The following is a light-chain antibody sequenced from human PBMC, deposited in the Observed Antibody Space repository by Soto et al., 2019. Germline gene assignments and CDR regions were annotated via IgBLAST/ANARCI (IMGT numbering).Light chain of an antibody. CDR3: ETWDNNTRV. J-gene: IGLJ2*01. Sequence: QPVLTQSSSASASLGSSGKLTCTLTSGHSSYIIAWHQQQPGKAPRYLMKFEGSGSYNKGSGVPDRFSGSSSGADRYLTISNLQSEDEADYYCETWDNNTRVFGGGTKLTVL. CDR2: FEGSGSY. CDR1: SGHSSYI. V-gene: IGLV4-60*03.